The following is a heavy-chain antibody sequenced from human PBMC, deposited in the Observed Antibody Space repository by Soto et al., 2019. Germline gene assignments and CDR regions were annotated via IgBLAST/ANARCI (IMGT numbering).Heavy chain of an antibody. D-gene: IGHD6-13*01. CDR3: VRHSGKIESSVGPRSFDS. CDR1: GYSFTSDG. V-gene: IGHV5-10-1*01. CDR2: IDPRDSYT. J-gene: IGHJ4*02. Sequence: PWESLKSSWNVSGYSFTSDGISWVRQMPVKGLEWIGMIDPRDSYTKYSPSFQGHVTISGDKSSGTAYLQWSSLKASDTAMYYCVRHSGKIESSVGPRSFDSWGQGNLVTVSS.